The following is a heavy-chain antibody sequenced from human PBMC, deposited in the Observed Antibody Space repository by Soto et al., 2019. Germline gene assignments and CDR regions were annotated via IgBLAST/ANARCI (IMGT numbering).Heavy chain of an antibody. CDR1: GFTFSNYA. CDR3: AKPTYGMAFTAPFDY. D-gene: IGHD1-1*01. CDR2: ISDTGHNT. J-gene: IGHJ4*02. V-gene: IGHV3-23*01. Sequence: GGSLRLSCAASGFTFSNYAMTWVRQAPGKGLEWVSVISDTGHNTYYRDSVKGRFTVSRDNAKNTLYLQMRNLRAEDTAIYYCAKPTYGMAFTAPFDYWGQGALVTVSS.